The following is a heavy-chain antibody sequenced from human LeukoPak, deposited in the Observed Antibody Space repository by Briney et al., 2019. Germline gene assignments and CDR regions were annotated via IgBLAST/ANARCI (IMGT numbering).Heavy chain of an antibody. CDR2: INHSGRY. Sequence: SQTLSLTCAVSGASFSGDYWSWLRQPPGKGLEWIAEINHSGRYNYNPSLQGRVTISVDTSKNQFSLNLSSVAAADTARYYCARGLYDSGDYHYGIRAYYFDNWGQGILVTVSS. V-gene: IGHV4-34*01. CDR1: GASFSGDY. CDR3: ARGLYDSGDYHYGIRAYYFDN. D-gene: IGHD3-22*01. J-gene: IGHJ4*02.